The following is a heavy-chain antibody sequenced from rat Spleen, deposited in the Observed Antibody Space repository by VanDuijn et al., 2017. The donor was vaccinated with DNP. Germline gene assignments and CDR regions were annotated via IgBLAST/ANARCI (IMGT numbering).Heavy chain of an antibody. CDR1: GFSFSDYG. CDR3: ATASYFGYDYGFAY. Sequence: EVQLVESGGDLVQPGRSLKLSCAASGFSFSDYGMAWVLQAPTKGLEWVTSISPSGGGTYYRDSVKGRFTIPRDNANRTLYLQMDSLRSEDTATYYCATASYFGYDYGFAYWCQGTLVTVSS. CDR2: ISPSGGGT. J-gene: IGHJ3*01. D-gene: IGHD1-7*01. V-gene: IGHV5S13*01.